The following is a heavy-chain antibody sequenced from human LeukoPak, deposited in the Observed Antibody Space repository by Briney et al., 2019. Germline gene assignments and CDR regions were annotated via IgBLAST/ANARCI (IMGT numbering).Heavy chain of an antibody. CDR3: ARIRDYYDSSGYYYVSAFDI. CDR1: GGSISSHY. Sequence: SETLSLTCTVSGGSISSHYWSWIRQPPGKGLEWIGYIYYSGSTNYNPSLKGRVTISVDTSKNQFSLKLSSVTAADTAVYYCARIRDYYDSSGYYYVSAFDIWGQGTMVTVSS. V-gene: IGHV4-59*11. J-gene: IGHJ3*02. CDR2: IYYSGST. D-gene: IGHD3-22*01.